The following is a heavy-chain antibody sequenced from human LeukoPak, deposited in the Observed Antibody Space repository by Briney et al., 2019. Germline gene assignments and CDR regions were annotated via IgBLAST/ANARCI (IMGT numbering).Heavy chain of an antibody. Sequence: SETLSLTCTVSGGSISGHYWSWIRQPPGKGLEWIGYIYYSGSTNYNPSLKSRVAISVDTSKNQFSLKLSSVTAADTAVYYCARDPCGGYCYEWLGQFDPWGQGTLVTVSS. CDR2: IYYSGST. D-gene: IGHD2-21*02. V-gene: IGHV4-59*11. CDR1: GGSISGHY. CDR3: ARDPCGGYCYEWLGQFDP. J-gene: IGHJ5*02.